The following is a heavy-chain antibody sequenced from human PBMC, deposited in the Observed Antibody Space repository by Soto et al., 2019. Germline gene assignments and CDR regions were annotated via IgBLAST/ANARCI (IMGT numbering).Heavy chain of an antibody. D-gene: IGHD4-17*01. J-gene: IGHJ3*02. CDR2: ISGSGGST. Sequence: PGGSLRLSCAASGFTFSSYAMIWVRQAPGKGLEWVSAISGSGGSTYYADSVKGRFTISRDNSKNTLYLQMNSLRAEDTAVYYCAKDRKAVGLRGAFDIWGQGTMVTVSS. CDR1: GFTFSSYA. V-gene: IGHV3-23*01. CDR3: AKDRKAVGLRGAFDI.